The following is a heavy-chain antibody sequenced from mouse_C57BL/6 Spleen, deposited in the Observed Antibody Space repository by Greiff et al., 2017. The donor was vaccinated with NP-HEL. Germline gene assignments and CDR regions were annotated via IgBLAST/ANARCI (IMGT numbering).Heavy chain of an antibody. Sequence: VQLQQSGAELAKPGASVKLSCKASGYTFTSYWMHWVKQRPGQGLEWIGYINPSSGYTKYNQKFKDKATLTADKSSSTAYMQLSSLTYEDSAVYYCASALITTVVATPYAMDYWGQGTSVTVSS. CDR1: GYTFTSYW. CDR2: INPSSGYT. V-gene: IGHV1-7*01. J-gene: IGHJ4*01. CDR3: ASALITTVVATPYAMDY. D-gene: IGHD1-1*01.